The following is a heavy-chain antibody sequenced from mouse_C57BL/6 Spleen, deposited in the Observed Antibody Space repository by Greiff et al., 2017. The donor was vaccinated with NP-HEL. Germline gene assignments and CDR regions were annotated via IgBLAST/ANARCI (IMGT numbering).Heavy chain of an antibody. J-gene: IGHJ2*01. CDR1: GYAFSSYW. CDR3: ARGGDPYYFDY. V-gene: IGHV1-80*01. Sequence: VKVVESGAELVKPGASVKISCKASGYAFSSYWMNWVKQRPGKGLEWIGQIYPGDGDTNYNGKFKGKATLTADRSSSTAYMQLSSLTSEDSAVYFCARGGDPYYFDYWGQGTTLTVSS. CDR2: IYPGDGDT.